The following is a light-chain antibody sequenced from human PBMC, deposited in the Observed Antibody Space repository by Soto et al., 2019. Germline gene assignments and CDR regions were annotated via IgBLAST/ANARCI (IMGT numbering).Light chain of an antibody. CDR2: GTP. CDR1: QTVSRH. Sequence: EIVMTHSPGTLSVSPGEIATLSCRASQTVSRHLAWYQQKPGPAPRPLIYGTPTRPTAIPARFSGSGSGTDFTLTISNLQAEDSAVYHCHQYSNTFRTFGQGTKVDIK. CDR3: HQYSNTFRT. V-gene: IGKV3D-15*01. J-gene: IGKJ1*01.